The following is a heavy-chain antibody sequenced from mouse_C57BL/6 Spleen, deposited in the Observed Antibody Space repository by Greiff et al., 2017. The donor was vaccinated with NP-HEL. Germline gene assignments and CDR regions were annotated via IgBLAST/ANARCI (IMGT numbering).Heavy chain of an antibody. V-gene: IGHV1-61*01. D-gene: IGHD2-2*01. J-gene: IGHJ1*03. CDR1: GYTFTSYW. CDR3: ASRVTGDWYFGV. CDR2: IYPSDSET. Sequence: QVQLQQPGAELVRPGSSVKLSCKASGYTFTSYWMDWVKQRPGQGLEWIGNIYPSDSETHYNQKFKDKATLTADKSSSTAYMQLSSLTSEDSAVYSCASRVTGDWYFGVWGTATTVTVSS.